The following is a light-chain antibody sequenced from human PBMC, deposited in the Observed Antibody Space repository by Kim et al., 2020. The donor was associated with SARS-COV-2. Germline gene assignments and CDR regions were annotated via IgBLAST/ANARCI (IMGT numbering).Light chain of an antibody. Sequence: SGSPGQTVPIACTGTSSDIGAYNYVSLYQQHPGKSPKLMVHGVSERPSGVSHRFSGSKSGNTASLTISGLQAEDGANYYCSSYPRLFGGGTQLTVL. CDR3: SSYPRL. CDR1: SSDIGAYNY. J-gene: IGLJ3*02. CDR2: GVS. V-gene: IGLV2-14*03.